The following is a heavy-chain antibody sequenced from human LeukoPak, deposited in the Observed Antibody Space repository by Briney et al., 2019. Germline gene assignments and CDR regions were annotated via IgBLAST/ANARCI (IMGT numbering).Heavy chain of an antibody. J-gene: IGHJ4*02. CDR3: ARLSAV. Sequence: ASVKVSCKTSGYPFSDYYIHWIRQASGQGLESMGWINPKNENTKYAQKSQGRLTITIDTSTNTAYMELSSLRYDDTAVYYCARLSAVWGQGTLVTV. CDR1: GYPFSDYY. V-gene: IGHV1-2*02. CDR2: INPKNENT.